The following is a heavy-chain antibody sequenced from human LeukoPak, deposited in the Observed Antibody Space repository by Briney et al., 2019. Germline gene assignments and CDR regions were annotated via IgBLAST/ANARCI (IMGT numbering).Heavy chain of an antibody. D-gene: IGHD3-22*01. CDR3: AKDVDSSGYYNFDP. Sequence: GGSLRLSCAASGFPLNMYAMNWVRQAPGKGLEWVPLISRDGNSVYYADSVEGRFTISRDDSKNTLYLQMNSLRADDTAVYYCAKDVDSSGYYNFDPWGQGTLVTVSS. J-gene: IGHJ5*02. CDR2: ISRDGNSV. V-gene: IGHV3-23*01. CDR1: GFPLNMYA.